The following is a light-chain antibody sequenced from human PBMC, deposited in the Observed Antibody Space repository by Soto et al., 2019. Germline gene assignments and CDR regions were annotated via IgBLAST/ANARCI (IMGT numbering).Light chain of an antibody. CDR2: EAA. J-gene: IGKJ1*01. CDR3: QQSNNYPLT. Sequence: IPMTQYPSTLSASVGDRGTITCRASQYIHNYVAWYQQKPGEAPKLLIYEAANLESGVPSRFSGSGTGTEFTLAISSLQPDDFAFYYCQQSNNYPLTFGQGTRVEI. V-gene: IGKV1-5*03. CDR1: QYIHNY.